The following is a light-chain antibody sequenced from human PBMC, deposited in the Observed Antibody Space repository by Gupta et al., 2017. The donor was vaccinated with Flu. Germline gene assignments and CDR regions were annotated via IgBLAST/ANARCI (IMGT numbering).Light chain of an antibody. J-gene: IGKJ1*01. CDR1: QSVNVW. CDR3: QQYDNYLWT. CDR2: KAS. Sequence: GDRVTITCRASQSVNVWVAWYQQKPGKAPKLLIYKASTLEGGVPSRFSGSGSGTDFSLTISSLQPDDFATYYCQQYDNYLWTFGQGTKVEIK. V-gene: IGKV1-5*03.